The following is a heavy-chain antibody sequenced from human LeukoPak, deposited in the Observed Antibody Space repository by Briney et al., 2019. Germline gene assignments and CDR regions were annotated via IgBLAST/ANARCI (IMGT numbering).Heavy chain of an antibody. J-gene: IGHJ4*02. V-gene: IGHV1-46*01. D-gene: IGHD5-18*01. Sequence: ASVKVSCKASGYTFTSYGISWVRQAPGQGLEWMGIINPSGGSTSYAQKFQGRVTMTRDTSTSTVYMELSSLRSEDTAVYYCARVSGYSYGLDYWGQGTLVTVSS. CDR3: ARVSGYSYGLDY. CDR1: GYTFTSYG. CDR2: INPSGGST.